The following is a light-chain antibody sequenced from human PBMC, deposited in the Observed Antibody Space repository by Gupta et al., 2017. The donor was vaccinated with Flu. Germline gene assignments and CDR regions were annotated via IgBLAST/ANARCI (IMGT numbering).Light chain of an antibody. Sequence: SVTISCTGTSSDVGGSNSVSWYQQHPGKAPKRRMYAVIKRPSGVPDRFSGSKSGNTDSLTISGLQAEDEGDDDCCSYTGTYTPVFGGGTNLTVL. CDR2: AVI. CDR3: CSYTGTYTPV. CDR1: SSDVGGSNS. J-gene: IGLJ3*02. V-gene: IGLV2-11*01.